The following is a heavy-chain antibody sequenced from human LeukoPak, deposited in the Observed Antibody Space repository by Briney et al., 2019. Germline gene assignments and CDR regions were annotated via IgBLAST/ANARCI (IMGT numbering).Heavy chain of an antibody. CDR1: GGSISSGGYY. V-gene: IGHV4-31*03. CDR3: ARDQARITMVRGAAVRYFDY. Sequence: SSETLSLTCTVSGGSISSGGYYWSWIRQHPGKGLEWIGYIYYSGSTYYNPSLKSRVTISVDTPKNQFSLKLSSVTAADTAVYYCARDQARITMVRGAAVRYFDYWGQGTLVTVSS. CDR2: IYYSGST. D-gene: IGHD3-10*01. J-gene: IGHJ4*02.